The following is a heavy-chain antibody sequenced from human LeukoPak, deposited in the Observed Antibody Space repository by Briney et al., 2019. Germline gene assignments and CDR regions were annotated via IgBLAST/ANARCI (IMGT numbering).Heavy chain of an antibody. CDR1: GGSFNGYY. D-gene: IGHD6-13*01. V-gene: IGHV4-34*01. J-gene: IGHJ4*02. Sequence: SETLSLTCAVYGGSFNGYYWSWIRQPPGKELEWIGEINHSGSTNYNPSLKSRVTISVDTSKNQFSLKLSSVTAADTAVYYCARRKGYSSSWYVIKGYFDYWGQGTLVTVSS. CDR3: ARRKGYSSSWYVIKGYFDY. CDR2: INHSGST.